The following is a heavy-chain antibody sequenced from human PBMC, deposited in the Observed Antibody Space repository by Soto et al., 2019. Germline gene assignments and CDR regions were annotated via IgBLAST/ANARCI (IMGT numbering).Heavy chain of an antibody. V-gene: IGHV1-18*01. CDR2: ISAYNGDT. CDR1: GYTFTSYG. Sequence: ASVKVSCKASGYTFTSYGISWVRQAPGQGLEWMGWISAYNGDTNYAQKFQGKVTMTRDTSISTAYMELSRPRSDDTAVYYCARELVVGATPDYFDYWGQGTLVTVSS. J-gene: IGHJ4*02. D-gene: IGHD1-26*01. CDR3: ARELVVGATPDYFDY.